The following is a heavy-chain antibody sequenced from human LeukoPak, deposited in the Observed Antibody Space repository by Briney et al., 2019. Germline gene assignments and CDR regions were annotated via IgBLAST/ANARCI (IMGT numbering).Heavy chain of an antibody. CDR3: AREIVSAVAGNLDY. D-gene: IGHD6-19*01. Sequence: GGSLRLSCAASGFNFRSYEMNWVRQAPGKGLEWVSYISNTDETRTYADSVKGRFTISRDNAKNSLHLEMNSLRAEDTAVYYCAREIVSAVAGNLDYWGQGTLVTVSS. J-gene: IGHJ4*02. CDR1: GFNFRSYE. V-gene: IGHV3-48*03. CDR2: ISNTDETR.